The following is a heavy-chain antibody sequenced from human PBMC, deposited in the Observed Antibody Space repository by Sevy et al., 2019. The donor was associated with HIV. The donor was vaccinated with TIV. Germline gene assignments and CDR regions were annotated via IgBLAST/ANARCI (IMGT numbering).Heavy chain of an antibody. CDR2: ISGSGGST. D-gene: IGHD6-19*01. CDR1: GFTFSSYA. V-gene: IGHV3-23*01. J-gene: IGHJ4*02. Sequence: GESLKISCAASGFTFSSYAMSWVRQAPGKGLEWVSAISGSGGSTYYADSVKGRFTISRDNSKNTLYLQMNSLRAEDTAVYYCAKINGGSGWYYFDYWGQGTLVTVSS. CDR3: AKINGGSGWYYFDY.